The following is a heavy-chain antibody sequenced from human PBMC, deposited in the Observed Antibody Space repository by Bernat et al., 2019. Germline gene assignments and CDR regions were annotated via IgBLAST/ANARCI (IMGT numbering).Heavy chain of an antibody. Sequence: EVQLLESGGGLVQPGGSLRLSCAASGFTFSSYAMSWVRQAPGKGLEWVSAISGSGGSTYYADSVKGRFTISRDNSKNTLYLQMNSLRAEDTAVYYCASPSPDFWSGYAYYYMDVWGKGTTVTVSS. CDR3: ASPSPDFWSGYAYYYMDV. J-gene: IGHJ6*03. D-gene: IGHD3-3*01. CDR2: ISGSGGST. V-gene: IGHV3-23*01. CDR1: GFTFSSYA.